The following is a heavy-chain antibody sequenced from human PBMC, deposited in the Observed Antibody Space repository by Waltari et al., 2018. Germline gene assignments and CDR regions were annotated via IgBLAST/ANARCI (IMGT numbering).Heavy chain of an antibody. D-gene: IGHD5-18*01. CDR1: GGSISSSSYY. CDR2: IYYSGRT. V-gene: IGHV4-39*01. Sequence: QLQLQESGPGLVKPSETLSLTCTVSGGSISSSSYYWGWIRQPPGKGLEWIGSIYYSGRTYYNPSRKSRGTISVDTSKNQFSLKLSSVTAADTAVYYCARHGYSYGPRWFDPWGQGTLVTVSS. J-gene: IGHJ5*02. CDR3: ARHGYSYGPRWFDP.